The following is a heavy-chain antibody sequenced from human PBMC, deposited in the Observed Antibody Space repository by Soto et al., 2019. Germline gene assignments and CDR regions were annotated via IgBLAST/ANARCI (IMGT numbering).Heavy chain of an antibody. J-gene: IGHJ4*02. Sequence: PGGSLRLSYAASGFTFSSYAMSWVLQAPGKGLEWVSAISGSGGSTYYADSVKGRFTISRDNSKNTLYLQMNSLRAEDTAVYYCAKDPLVDIVARPVPYYFDYWGQGTLVTVSS. CDR2: ISGSGGST. CDR1: GFTFSSYA. D-gene: IGHD5-12*01. V-gene: IGHV3-23*01. CDR3: AKDPLVDIVARPVPYYFDY.